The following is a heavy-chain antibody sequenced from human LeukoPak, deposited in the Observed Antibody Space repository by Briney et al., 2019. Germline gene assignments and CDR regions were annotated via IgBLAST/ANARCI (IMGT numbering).Heavy chain of an antibody. V-gene: IGHV3-30*02. CDR2: IRYNGSNK. Sequence: GGSLRLSCAASGFTFSSYGMHWVRQAPGKGLEWVAFIRYNGSNKYYADSVKGRFTISRDNSKNTLYLQMNSLRAEDTAVYYCARDIALTGYPDYFDYWGQGTLVTASS. D-gene: IGHD3-9*01. J-gene: IGHJ4*02. CDR1: GFTFSSYG. CDR3: ARDIALTGYPDYFDY.